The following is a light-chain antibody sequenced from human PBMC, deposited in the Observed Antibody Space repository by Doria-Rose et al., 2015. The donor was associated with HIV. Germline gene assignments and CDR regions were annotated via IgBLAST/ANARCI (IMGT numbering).Light chain of an antibody. V-gene: IGKV1-27*01. CDR3: QKSNTAPRT. J-gene: IGKJ1*01. Sequence: MTQSPSSLSASVGDTVTITCRASQDINNYLAWYQQKRGDPPKLLIYSASTLHSGVPSRFSGSGPGTRFPPPITRLQPDDFATYFCQKSNTAPRTVGQGTRVEIK. CDR2: SAS. CDR1: QDINNY.